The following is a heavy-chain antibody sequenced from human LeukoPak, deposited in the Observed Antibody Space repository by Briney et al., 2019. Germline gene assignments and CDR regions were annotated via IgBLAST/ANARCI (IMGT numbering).Heavy chain of an antibody. Sequence: PGGSLRLSCAASGFTFSSYAMSWVRQAPGKGLEWVSAISGSGGSTYYADSVKGRFTISRDNSKNTLYLQMNSLRAEDTAVYCCAKDREGYGAAGTGFDYWGQGTLVTVSS. V-gene: IGHV3-23*01. CDR2: ISGSGGST. J-gene: IGHJ4*02. CDR3: AKDREGYGAAGTGFDY. CDR1: GFTFSSYA. D-gene: IGHD6-13*01.